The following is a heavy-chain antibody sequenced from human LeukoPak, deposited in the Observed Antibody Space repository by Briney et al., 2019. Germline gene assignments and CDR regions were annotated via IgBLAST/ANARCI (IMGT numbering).Heavy chain of an antibody. V-gene: IGHV3-23*01. CDR1: GFTFSNYA. CDR3: ARELRTAAAGTEDYYYYGMDV. CDR2: ISGSGGST. D-gene: IGHD6-13*01. Sequence: PGGSLRLSCAASGFTFSNYAMSWVRQAPGKGLEWVSAISGSGGSTYYADSVRGRFTISRDNSKNTLYLQMNSLRAEDTAVYYCARELRTAAAGTEDYYYYGMDVWGQGTTATVSS. J-gene: IGHJ6*02.